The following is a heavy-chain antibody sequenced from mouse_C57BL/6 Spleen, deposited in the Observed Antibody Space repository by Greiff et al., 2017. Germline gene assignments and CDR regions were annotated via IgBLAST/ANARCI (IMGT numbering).Heavy chain of an antibody. CDR1: GFTFSDYG. V-gene: IGHV5-17*01. Sequence: DVHLVESGGGLVQPGGSLKLSCAASGFTFSDYGMHWVRPAPEKGLEWVAYISSGSSTIYYADTVKGRFTISRDNAKNTLFLQMTSLRSEDTAMYYCARTPSTMINEGFDYWGQGTTLTASS. D-gene: IGHD2-4*01. J-gene: IGHJ2*01. CDR3: ARTPSTMINEGFDY. CDR2: ISSGSSTI.